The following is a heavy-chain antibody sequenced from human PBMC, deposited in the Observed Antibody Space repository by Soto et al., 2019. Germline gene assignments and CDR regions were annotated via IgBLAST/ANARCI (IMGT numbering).Heavy chain of an antibody. CDR2: IYYSGST. D-gene: IGHD6-13*01. CDR3: ARSFGVAAAGPCDY. Sequence: PSETLSLTCTVSGGSISSSSYYWGWIRQPPGKGLEWIGSIYYSGSTYYNPSLKSRVTISVDTSKNQFSLKLSSVTAADTAVYTWARSFGVAAAGPCDYWGQETLVTVS. V-gene: IGHV4-39*01. CDR1: GGSISSSSYY. J-gene: IGHJ4*02.